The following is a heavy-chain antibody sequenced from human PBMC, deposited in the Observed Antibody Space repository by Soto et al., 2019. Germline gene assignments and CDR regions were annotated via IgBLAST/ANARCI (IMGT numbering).Heavy chain of an antibody. CDR2: TYYRSKWYN. D-gene: IGHD6-6*01. CDR3: AREETKDRIAARQYDAFDI. CDR1: GDSVSSNSAA. Sequence: SQTLSLTCAISGDSVSSNSAAWNWIRQSPSRGLEWLRRTYYRSKWYNDYAVSVKSRITINPDTSKNQFSLQLNSVTPEDTAVYYCAREETKDRIAARQYDAFDIWGQGTMVTVSS. J-gene: IGHJ3*02. V-gene: IGHV6-1*01.